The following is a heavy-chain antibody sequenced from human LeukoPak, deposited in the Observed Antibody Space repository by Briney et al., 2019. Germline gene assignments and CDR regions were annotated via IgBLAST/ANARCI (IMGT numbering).Heavy chain of an antibody. J-gene: IGHJ4*02. D-gene: IGHD3-22*01. Sequence: ASVKVSCKASGYTFTRYYMHWVRQAPGQGLEWMGWISAYNGNTNYAQKLQGRVTMTTDTSTSTAYMELRSLRSDDTAVYYCARDSRYYDSSGHHIDYWGQGTLVTVSS. CDR1: GYTFTRYY. V-gene: IGHV1-18*04. CDR3: ARDSRYYDSSGHHIDY. CDR2: ISAYNGNT.